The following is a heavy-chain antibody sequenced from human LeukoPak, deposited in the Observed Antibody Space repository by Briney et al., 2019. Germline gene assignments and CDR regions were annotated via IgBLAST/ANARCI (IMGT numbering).Heavy chain of an antibody. J-gene: IGHJ4*02. CDR3: AKDLPGGGSGSFDY. Sequence: GRSLRLSCAASGFTFSSYGMHWVRQAPGKGLEWVAVIWYDGSNKYYADSVKGRFTISRDNSKNTLYLQMNSLRAEDTAVYYCAKDLPGGGSGSFDYWGQGTLVTVSS. D-gene: IGHD3-10*01. V-gene: IGHV3-33*06. CDR1: GFTFSSYG. CDR2: IWYDGSNK.